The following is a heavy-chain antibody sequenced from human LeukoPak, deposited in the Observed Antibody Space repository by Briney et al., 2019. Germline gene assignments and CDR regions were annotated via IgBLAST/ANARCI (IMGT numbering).Heavy chain of an antibody. CDR2: INPSGGST. Sequence: ASVKVSCKASGYTFASYYMHWVRQAPGQGLEWMGIINPSGGSTSYARKFQGRVTMTTDTSTSTAYMELRSLTSDDTAMYYCAREVSPANFEYWGQGTLVTVSS. V-gene: IGHV1-46*01. CDR1: GYTFASYY. J-gene: IGHJ4*02. CDR3: AREVSPANFEY.